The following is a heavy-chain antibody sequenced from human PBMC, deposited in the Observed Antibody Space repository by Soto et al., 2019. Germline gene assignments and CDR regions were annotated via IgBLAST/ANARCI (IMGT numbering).Heavy chain of an antibody. Sequence: GASVKVSCKASGGTFSSYTISWVRQAPGQGLEWMGRIIPILGVANYAQKFQGRVTITADKSTSTAYMELSSLRSEDTAVYYCARYADYFGAFDIWGQGTMVTVSS. CDR3: ARYADYFGAFDI. CDR1: GGTFSSYT. J-gene: IGHJ3*02. CDR2: IIPILGVA. D-gene: IGHD4-17*01. V-gene: IGHV1-69*02.